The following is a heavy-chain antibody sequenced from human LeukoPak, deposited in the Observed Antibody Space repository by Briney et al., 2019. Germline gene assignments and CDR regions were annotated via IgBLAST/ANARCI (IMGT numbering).Heavy chain of an antibody. J-gene: IGHJ4*02. CDR3: ARDDYYYDSSGYPTKFDY. CDR2: IYYSGST. V-gene: IGHV4-59*12. D-gene: IGHD3-22*01. CDR1: GGSISSYY. Sequence: SETLSLTCTVSGGSISSYYWSWIRQPPGKGLEWIGYIYYSGSTNYNPSLKSRVTISVDTSKNQFSLKLSSVTAADTAVYYCARDDYYYDSSGYPTKFDYWAQGTLVTVSS.